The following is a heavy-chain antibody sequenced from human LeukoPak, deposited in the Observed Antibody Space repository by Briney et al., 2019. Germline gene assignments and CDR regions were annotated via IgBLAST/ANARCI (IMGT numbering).Heavy chain of an antibody. CDR2: ISSSGSTI. D-gene: IGHD3-3*01. Sequence: GVSLRLSCAASGFTFSSYEMIRVRQAPGKGLEWVSYISSSGSTIYYADSVKGRFTISRDNAKNSLYLQMNSLRAEDTAVYYCARDPTIFGVVTTYYFDYWGQGTLVTVSS. J-gene: IGHJ4*02. V-gene: IGHV3-48*03. CDR3: ARDPTIFGVVTTYYFDY. CDR1: GFTFSSYE.